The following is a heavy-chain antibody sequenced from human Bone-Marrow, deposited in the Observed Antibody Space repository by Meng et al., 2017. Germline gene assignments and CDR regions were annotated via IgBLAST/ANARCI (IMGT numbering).Heavy chain of an antibody. Sequence: GGSLRLSCAASGFTFDDYAMHWVRQAPGKGLEWVSGISWNSGSIGYADSVKGRFTISRDNSKNTLYLQMNSLRAEDTAVYYCARGLGYCSGGSCYSDYWGQGTLVTVSS. J-gene: IGHJ4*02. V-gene: IGHV3-9*01. D-gene: IGHD2-15*01. CDR2: ISWNSGSI. CDR3: ARGLGYCSGGSCYSDY. CDR1: GFTFDDYA.